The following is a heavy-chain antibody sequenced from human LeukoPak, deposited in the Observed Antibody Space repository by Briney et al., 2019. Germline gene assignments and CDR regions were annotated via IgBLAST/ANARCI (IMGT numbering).Heavy chain of an antibody. CDR1: EFTFSSYA. CDR3: ARATALVDY. V-gene: IGHV3-30*04. CDR2: ISYDGSNK. J-gene: IGHJ4*02. Sequence: GGSLRLSCAASEFTFSSYAMHWVRQAPGKGLEWVAVISYDGSNKYYADSVKGRFTISRDNSKNTLYLQMNSLRAEDTAVYYCARATALVDYWGQGTLVTVSS. D-gene: IGHD5-18*01.